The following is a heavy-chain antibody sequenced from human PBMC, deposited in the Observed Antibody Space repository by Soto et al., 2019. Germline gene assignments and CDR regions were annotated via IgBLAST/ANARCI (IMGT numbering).Heavy chain of an antibody. J-gene: IGHJ6*03. CDR1: GYTVTSSG. Sequence: PSGWISEKRSGYTVTSSGITWDRQAPGQGLEWMGWISAYNGNTNYAQKLQGRVTMTTDTSTSTAYMELRSLRSDDTAVYYCARRLTVSKHDYGDYYYYMDVWGKGTTVTVSS. V-gene: IGHV1-18*01. D-gene: IGHD4-17*01. CDR3: ARRLTVSKHDYGDYYYYMDV. CDR2: ISAYNGNT.